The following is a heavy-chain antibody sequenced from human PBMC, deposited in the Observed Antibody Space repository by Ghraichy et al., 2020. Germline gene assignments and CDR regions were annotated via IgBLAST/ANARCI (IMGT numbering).Heavy chain of an antibody. CDR2: IYYSGST. V-gene: IGHV4-31*03. CDR3: ARYGDYYGSGSYYMGDYYYGMDV. CDR1: GGSISSGGYY. Sequence: LSLTCTVSGGSISSGGYYWSWIRQHPGKGLEWIGYIYYSGSTYYNPSLKSRVTISVDTSKNQFSLKLSSVTAADTAVYYCARYGDYYGSGSYYMGDYYYGMDVWGQGTTVTVSS. D-gene: IGHD3-10*01. J-gene: IGHJ6*02.